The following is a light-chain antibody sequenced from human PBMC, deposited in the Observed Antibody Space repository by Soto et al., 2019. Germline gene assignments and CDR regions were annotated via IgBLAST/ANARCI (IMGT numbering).Light chain of an antibody. V-gene: IGKV3-15*01. CDR2: GAS. CDR1: QSVSSN. J-gene: IGKJ3*01. Sequence: EIVLTQSPGTLSLSPGERATLSCRASQSVSSNLAWYPQKPGQAPRLLIYGASTRATGIPARFSGSGSGTDFTLTISSLQSEDFAVYYCQQYNIWPPFTFGPGTKVDIK. CDR3: QQYNIWPPFT.